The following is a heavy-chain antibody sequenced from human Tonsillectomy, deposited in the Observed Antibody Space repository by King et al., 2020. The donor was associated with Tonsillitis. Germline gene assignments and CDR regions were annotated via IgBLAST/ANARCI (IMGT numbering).Heavy chain of an antibody. CDR3: AREGRAEGRGIGGFDI. J-gene: IGHJ3*02. D-gene: IGHD2-15*01. V-gene: IGHV4-34*01. Sequence: VQLQQWGAGLLKPSETLSLTCAVYGGSFSDYYWTWIRQPPGKGLEWIGEINQGGGTNYNSSLKSRVTISVDKSKNQFSLKLSSVTAADTALYYCAREGRAEGRGIGGFDIWGQGTRVTVSS. CDR1: GGSFSDYY. CDR2: INQGGGT.